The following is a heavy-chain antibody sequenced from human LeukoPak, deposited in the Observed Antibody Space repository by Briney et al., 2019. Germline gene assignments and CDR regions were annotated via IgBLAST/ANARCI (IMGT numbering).Heavy chain of an antibody. CDR2: INPNSGGT. Sequence: GASVKASCKASGYTFTGYYMHWVRQAPGRGLEWMGWINPNSGGTNYAQKFQGRVTMTRDTSISTAYMELSRLRSDDTAVYYCARESCSSTSCYKSWFDPWGQGTLVTVSS. D-gene: IGHD2-2*02. CDR1: GYTFTGYY. V-gene: IGHV1-2*02. J-gene: IGHJ5*02. CDR3: ARESCSSTSCYKSWFDP.